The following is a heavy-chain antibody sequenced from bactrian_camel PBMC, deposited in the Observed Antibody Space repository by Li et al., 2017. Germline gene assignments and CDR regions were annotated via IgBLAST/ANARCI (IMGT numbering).Heavy chain of an antibody. CDR1: GTSNNGNI. J-gene: IGHJ4*01. V-gene: IGHV3S54*01. D-gene: IGHD6*01. CDR3: AEGRGSRGEHCYSLNY. CDR2: IYTGGGST. Sequence: HAQLVESGGGSVRPGGSLRLSCRYSGTSNNGNIVGWFRQAPGKEREEVAVIYTGGGSTRYDDSVKGRFTISRDNAKKEVYLQMNNLQPEDTATYYCAEGRGSRGEHCYSLNYWGQGTQVTVS.